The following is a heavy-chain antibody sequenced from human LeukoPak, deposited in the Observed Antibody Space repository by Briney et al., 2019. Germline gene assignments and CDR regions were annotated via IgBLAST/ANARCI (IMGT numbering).Heavy chain of an antibody. Sequence: KPSETLSLTCAVSGYSISSGYYWGWIRQPPGKGLEWIGSIYHSGSTYYNPSLNIRVTISVDTSKNQFSLKLSSVTAADTAVYYCARAIQSGGYFDYWGQGILVTVSS. V-gene: IGHV4-38-2*01. CDR2: IYHSGST. D-gene: IGHD5-18*01. CDR3: ARAIQSGGYFDY. CDR1: GYSISSGYY. J-gene: IGHJ4*02.